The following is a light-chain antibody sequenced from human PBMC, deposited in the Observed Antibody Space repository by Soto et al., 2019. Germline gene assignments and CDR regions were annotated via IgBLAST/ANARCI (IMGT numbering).Light chain of an antibody. CDR1: QDISSY. CDR3: QQADSFPLT. V-gene: IGKV1D-12*01. J-gene: IGKJ4*01. CDR2: GAS. Sequence: DIQMTQSPSSVSASVGDRVTITCRASQDISSYLAWYQQKAGKAPTLLIFGASNLQSGVPSRFSGSGSGTDFSLTISSLQPEDFATYYCQQADSFPLTFGGGTRVE.